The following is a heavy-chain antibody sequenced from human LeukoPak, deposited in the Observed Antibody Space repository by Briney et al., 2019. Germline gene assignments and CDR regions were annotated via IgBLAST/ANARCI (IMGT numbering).Heavy chain of an antibody. CDR1: GYTFTSYA. D-gene: IGHD6-19*01. J-gene: IGHJ4*02. CDR3: AREVAAVAGTEAGY. CDR2: INAGNGNT. Sequence: ASVKVSCKASGYTFTSYAMHWVRQAPGQRLEWMGWINAGNGNTKYSQKFQGRVTITRDTSASTAYMEPSSLRSEDTAVYYCAREVAAVAGTEAGYWGQGTLVTVSS. V-gene: IGHV1-3*01.